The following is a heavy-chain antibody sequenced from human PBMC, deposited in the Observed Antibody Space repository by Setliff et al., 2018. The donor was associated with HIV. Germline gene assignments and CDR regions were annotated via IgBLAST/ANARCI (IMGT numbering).Heavy chain of an antibody. CDR2: IYTSGST. CDR1: GGSTSSGSYY. Sequence: SETLSLTCTVSGGSTSSGSYYWSWIRQPAGKGLEWIGHIYTSGSTNYNPSLKSRLAISLDKPRNQFSLTLTSVTAADTAVYYCGRGRSSWYNTSPYYFDLWGPGTLVTVSS. V-gene: IGHV4-61*09. J-gene: IGHJ4*02. D-gene: IGHD6-13*01. CDR3: GRGRSSWYNTSPYYFDL.